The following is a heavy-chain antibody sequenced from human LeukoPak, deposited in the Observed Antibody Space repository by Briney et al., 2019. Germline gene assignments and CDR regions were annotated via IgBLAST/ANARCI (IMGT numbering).Heavy chain of an antibody. Sequence: PAETLSLTCTVSGGSISSYYWRWIRQPPGKGVEGTGYIYYSGSTNYNPSLKSRVTISVDTSKNQFSLKLSSVTAADTAVYYCARVGSWELLTADYYYGMDVWGQGTTVTVSS. CDR1: GGSISSYY. CDR3: ARVGSWELLTADYYYGMDV. J-gene: IGHJ6*02. V-gene: IGHV4-59*01. CDR2: IYYSGST. D-gene: IGHD1-26*01.